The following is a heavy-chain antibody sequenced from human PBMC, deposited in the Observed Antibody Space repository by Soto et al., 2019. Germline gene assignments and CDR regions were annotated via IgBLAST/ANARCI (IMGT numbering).Heavy chain of an antibody. CDR1: GFTFSSYG. CDR2: ISYDGGLQ. J-gene: IGHJ4*02. Sequence: QAQLVESGGGVVQPGRSLRLSCAASGFTFSSYGMHWVRQAPGTGLERVAVISYDGGLQHYADSVKGRFTISRDNSKNMVLLQMNSLRAEDTAVYYCVSDRGYGHASVSYSWGQGTLVSVSS. D-gene: IGHD5-18*01. V-gene: IGHV3-30*03. CDR3: VSDRGYGHASVSYS.